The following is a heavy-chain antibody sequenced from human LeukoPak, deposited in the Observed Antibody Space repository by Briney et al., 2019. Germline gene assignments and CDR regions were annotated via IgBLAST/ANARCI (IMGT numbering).Heavy chain of an antibody. V-gene: IGHV4-4*07. J-gene: IGHJ4*02. CDR2: VFVSGST. Sequence: SETLSLTCTVSGGSIGSYYWSWIRQPAGKGLEWIGRVFVSGSTNYNPSLKSRVTMSVDTSKNQFSLKLSPVTAADTAVYYCARDITYSTSSDPIDYWGQGILVTVSS. CDR3: ARDITYSTSSDPIDY. CDR1: GGSIGSYY. D-gene: IGHD6-6*01.